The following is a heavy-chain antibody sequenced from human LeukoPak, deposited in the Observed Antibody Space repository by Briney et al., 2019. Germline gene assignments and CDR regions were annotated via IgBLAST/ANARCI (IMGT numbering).Heavy chain of an antibody. CDR3: AADNSSPYYYDSSGAC. J-gene: IGHJ4*02. Sequence: SVKVSCKASGGTFSSYAISWVRQAPGQGLEWMGRIIPILGIANYAQKFQGRVTITADKSTSTAYMELSSLRSEDTAVYYCAADNSSPYYYDSSGACWGQGTLVTVSS. CDR1: GGTFSSYA. CDR2: IIPILGIA. D-gene: IGHD3-22*01. V-gene: IGHV1-69*04.